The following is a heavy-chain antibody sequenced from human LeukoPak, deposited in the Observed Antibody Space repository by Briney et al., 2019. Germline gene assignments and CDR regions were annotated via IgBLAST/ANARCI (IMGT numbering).Heavy chain of an antibody. J-gene: IGHJ4*02. V-gene: IGHV1-18*01. CDR1: GYTFASYG. CDR2: ISSYNGNT. CDR3: ARVWGDSSGWNYRMAY. D-gene: IGHD6-19*01. Sequence: GASVKVSCKAFGYTFASYGISWVRQAPGQGLEWMGWISSYNGNTNYAQKLQGRVTMTTDTSTSTAYMELRSLRSDDTAVYYCARVWGDSSGWNYRMAYWGQGTPVTVSS.